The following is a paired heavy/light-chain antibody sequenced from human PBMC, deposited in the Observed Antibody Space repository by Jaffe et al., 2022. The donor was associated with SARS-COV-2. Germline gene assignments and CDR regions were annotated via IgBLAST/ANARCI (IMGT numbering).Light chain of an antibody. CDR3: GTWDSSLSAEVV. CDR2: DNN. Sequence: QSVLTQPPSVSAAPGQKVTISCSGSSSNIGNNYVSWYQQLPGTAPKLLIYDNNKRPSGIPDRFSGSKSGTSATLGITGLQTGDEADYYCGTWDSSLSAEVVFGGGTKLTVL. V-gene: IGLV1-51*01. J-gene: IGLJ2*01. CDR1: SSNIGNNY.
Heavy chain of an antibody. Sequence: QVQLVQSGAEVKKPGASVKVSCKASGYTFTSYGISWVRQAPGQGLEWMGWISAYNGNTNYAQKLQGRVTMTTDTSTSTAYMELRSLRSDDTAVYYCARTLIVVVPAATLYYYYGMDVWGQGTTVTVSS. J-gene: IGHJ6*02. CDR3: ARTLIVVVPAATLYYYYGMDV. D-gene: IGHD2-2*01. V-gene: IGHV1-18*01. CDR1: GYTFTSYG. CDR2: ISAYNGNT.